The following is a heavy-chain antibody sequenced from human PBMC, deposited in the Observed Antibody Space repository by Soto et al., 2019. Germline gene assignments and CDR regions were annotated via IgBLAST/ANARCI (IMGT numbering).Heavy chain of an antibody. CDR3: AKDQGSSWYEIDY. J-gene: IGHJ4*02. CDR1: GFTFSNYA. V-gene: IGHV3-23*01. Sequence: EVQLLESGGGLVQPGGSLRLSCAASGFTFSNYAVSLVRQAPGKGLEGVSTNSGSGGSTYYADSVKGRFTISRDNSKNTLYLQMDSLRAEDTAVYYCAKDQGSSWYEIDYWGQGTLVTVSS. CDR2: NSGSGGST. D-gene: IGHD6-13*01.